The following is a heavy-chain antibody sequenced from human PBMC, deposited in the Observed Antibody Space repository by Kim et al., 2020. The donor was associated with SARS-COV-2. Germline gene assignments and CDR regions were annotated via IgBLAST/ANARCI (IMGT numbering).Heavy chain of an antibody. CDR3: ARGWIQLWEGWFDP. Sequence: SETLSLTCTVSGGSISSYYWSWIRQPPGKGLEWIGYIYYSGSTNYNPSLKSRVTISVDTSKNQFSLKLSSVTAADTAVYYCARGWIQLWEGWFDPWGQGTLVTVSS. CDR1: GGSISSYY. V-gene: IGHV4-59*13. D-gene: IGHD5-18*01. CDR2: IYYSGST. J-gene: IGHJ5*02.